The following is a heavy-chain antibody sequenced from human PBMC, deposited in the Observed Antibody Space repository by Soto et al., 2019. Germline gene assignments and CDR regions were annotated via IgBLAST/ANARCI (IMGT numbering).Heavy chain of an antibody. D-gene: IGHD2-2*01. CDR3: ARARYCSSTSCPYYFDY. CDR2: MNPNSGNT. V-gene: IGHV1-8*01. J-gene: IGHJ4*02. Sequence: GASVKVSCKASGYTFTSYDINWVRQATGQGLEWMGWMNPNSGNTGYAQKFQGRVTMTRNTSISTAYMELSSLRSEDTAVYYCARARYCSSTSCPYYFDYWGQGTLVTVSS. CDR1: GYTFTSYD.